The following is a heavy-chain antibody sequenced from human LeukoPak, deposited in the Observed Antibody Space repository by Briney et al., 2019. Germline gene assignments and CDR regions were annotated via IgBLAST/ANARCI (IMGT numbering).Heavy chain of an antibody. CDR3: TRLVFSDGSPFDS. V-gene: IGHV4-59*08. Sequence: SETLSLTCTVCGDSMTNKHWRWLRQPPGKGVEGIGHFSYSESTNYYPSLMPRLPISLVTSNNHFSLTLTSVTAADTALYCCTRLVFSDGSPFDSLRQGSLVTVSS. D-gene: IGHD3-10*01. CDR1: GDSMTNKH. CDR2: FSYSEST. J-gene: IGHJ4*02.